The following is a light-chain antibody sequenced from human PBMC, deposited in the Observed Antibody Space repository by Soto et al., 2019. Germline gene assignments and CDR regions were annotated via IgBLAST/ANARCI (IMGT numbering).Light chain of an antibody. V-gene: IGKV1-6*01. J-gene: IGKJ1*01. Sequence: AIQMTQSPSSLSASVGDRVTISCRASQGIRNDLGWYQQKPGKAPKLLIYAASSLQSGVPSRFSGSGSGTDVTLTISSLQPEDFANYYCLQDYNYPRTFGQGTKVEIK. CDR3: LQDYNYPRT. CDR1: QGIRND. CDR2: AAS.